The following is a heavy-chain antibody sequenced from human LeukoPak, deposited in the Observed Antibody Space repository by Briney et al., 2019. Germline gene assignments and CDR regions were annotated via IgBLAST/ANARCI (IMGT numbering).Heavy chain of an antibody. V-gene: IGHV4-34*01. CDR3: ASGSSSSPYYFDY. D-gene: IGHD6-6*01. CDR1: GGSFSGYY. Sequence: SETLSLTCAVYGGSFSGYYWSWIRQPPGKGLEWIGEINHSGSTNYNPSLKSRVTISVDTSKNQFSLKLSSVTAADTAVYYCASGSSSSPYYFDYWGQGTLVTVSS. CDR2: INHSGST. J-gene: IGHJ4*02.